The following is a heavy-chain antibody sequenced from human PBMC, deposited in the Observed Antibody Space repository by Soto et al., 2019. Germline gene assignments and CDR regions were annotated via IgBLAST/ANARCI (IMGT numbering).Heavy chain of an antibody. D-gene: IGHD3-22*01. V-gene: IGHV1-8*01. J-gene: IGHJ4*02. Sequence: QVQLVQSGAEVKKPGASVKVSCKASGYTFTSYDINWVRQATGQGLEWMGWMNPNSGNTGYAQKFQGRVTMTRNTSISTAYMELSRLRSEDTAVYYCARGGYYDSSGYYRRTNFDYWGQGTLVTVSS. CDR1: GYTFTSYD. CDR2: MNPNSGNT. CDR3: ARGGYYDSSGYYRRTNFDY.